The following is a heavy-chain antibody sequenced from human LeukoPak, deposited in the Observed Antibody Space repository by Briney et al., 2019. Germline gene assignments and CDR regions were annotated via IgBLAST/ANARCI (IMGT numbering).Heavy chain of an antibody. V-gene: IGHV4-34*01. J-gene: IGHJ4*02. CDR3: ARQNWNYPYYFDY. Sequence: SQTLSLTRGVDGGSFSNYYWSWIRQSPGRCLEWIGEVNDRGDTDYNPSLKSRVTISLDTSKNQFSLKLSSVTAADTAVYYCARQNWNYPYYFDYWGQGTLVTVSS. CDR2: VNDRGDT. D-gene: IGHD1-7*01. CDR1: GGSFSNYY.